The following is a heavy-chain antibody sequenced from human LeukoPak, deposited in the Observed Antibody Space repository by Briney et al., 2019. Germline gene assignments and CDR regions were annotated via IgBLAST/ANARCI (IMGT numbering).Heavy chain of an antibody. CDR1: GGSINSYY. CDR2: IYTSGST. CDR3: ARGNKRGYSGSPNY. J-gene: IGHJ4*02. V-gene: IGHV4-4*07. Sequence: SETLSLTCTVSGGSINSYYWSWIRQPAGKGLEWIGRIYTSGSTDYNPSLKSRVTMSADTSKNQFSLKLNSVTAADTAVYYCARGNKRGYSGSPNYWGQGTLVTVSS. D-gene: IGHD5-12*01.